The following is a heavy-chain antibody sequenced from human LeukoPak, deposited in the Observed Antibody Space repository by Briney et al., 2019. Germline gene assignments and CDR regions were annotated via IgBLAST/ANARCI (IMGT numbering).Heavy chain of an antibody. V-gene: IGHV4-61*01. CDR3: AREEQQLVFDY. CDR2: IYYSGST. Sequence: PSETLSLTCTVSGGSVSSGSYCWSWIRQPPGKGLEWIGYIYYSGSTNYNPSLKSRVTISVDTSKNQFSLKLSSVTAADTAVYYCAREEQQLVFDYWGQGTLVTVSS. D-gene: IGHD6-13*01. CDR1: GGSVSSGSYC. J-gene: IGHJ4*02.